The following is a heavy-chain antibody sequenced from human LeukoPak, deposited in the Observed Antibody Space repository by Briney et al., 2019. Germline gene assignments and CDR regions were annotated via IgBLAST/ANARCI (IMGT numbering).Heavy chain of an antibody. Sequence: ASVKVSCKASGYTFTSYGISWVRRAPGQGLEWMGWISAYNGNTNYAQKLQGRVTMTTDTSTSTAYMELRSLRSGDTAVYYCAREPLTFYYDSSPNAFDIWGQGTMVTVSS. CDR1: GYTFTSYG. CDR3: AREPLTFYYDSSPNAFDI. CDR2: ISAYNGNT. J-gene: IGHJ3*02. D-gene: IGHD3-22*01. V-gene: IGHV1-18*01.